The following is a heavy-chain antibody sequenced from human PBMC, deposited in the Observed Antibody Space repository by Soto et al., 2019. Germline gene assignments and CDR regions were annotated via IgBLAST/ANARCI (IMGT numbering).Heavy chain of an antibody. CDR1: GFPFSTNW. V-gene: IGHV3-74*01. J-gene: IGHJ4*02. D-gene: IGHD4-17*01. CDR2: INSDGTST. CDR3: ARGVTTGYFDY. Sequence: EVQLVESGGGLVQPGGSLRLSCAASGFPFSTNWMHWVRQAPGKGLVWVSRINSDGTSTNYADSVKGRFTISRDNAKNTLYLQMNSLRAEDTAVYYCARGVTTGYFDYWGQGTLVTVSS.